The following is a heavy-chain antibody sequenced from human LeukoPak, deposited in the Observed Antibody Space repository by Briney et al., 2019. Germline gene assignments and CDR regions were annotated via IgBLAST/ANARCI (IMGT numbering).Heavy chain of an antibody. V-gene: IGHV5-51*01. CDR3: ARRSIGSRALYGMDV. D-gene: IGHD3-10*01. J-gene: IGHJ6*02. Sequence: GESLKISCKCSGYIFANYWIAWVRQMTGKGLEWMGSIYPDDSDTRYSQSFQGQVTISADKSIATAYLQWSSLRASDTAMYYCARRSIGSRALYGMDVWGQGTTVTVSS. CDR2: IYPDDSDT. CDR1: GYIFANYW.